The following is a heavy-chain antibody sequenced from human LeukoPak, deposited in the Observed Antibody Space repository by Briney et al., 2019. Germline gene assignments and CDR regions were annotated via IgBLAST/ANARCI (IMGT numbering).Heavy chain of an antibody. J-gene: IGHJ4*02. Sequence: GGSLRLSCAASGFTFRNYAMHWVRQAPGKGLEWVAVTSHDETTKYYADSVKGRFTISRDNSKNTLYLQMNGLRAEDTAVYFCAREVARPNFFDYWGQGTLVTVSS. CDR1: GFTFRNYA. CDR2: TSHDETTK. CDR3: AREVARPNFFDY. D-gene: IGHD6-6*01. V-gene: IGHV3-30*04.